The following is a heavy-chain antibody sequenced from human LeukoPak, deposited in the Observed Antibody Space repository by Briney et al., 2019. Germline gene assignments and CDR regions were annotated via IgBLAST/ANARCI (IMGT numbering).Heavy chain of an antibody. V-gene: IGHV3-30*02. CDR2: IRYDGSNK. CDR3: AKDPLSGTGYYDDAFDI. J-gene: IGHJ3*02. CDR1: GFTFNSYG. D-gene: IGHD3/OR15-3a*01. Sequence: GGSLRLSCAASGFTFNSYGMHWVRQAPGKGLEWVAFIRYDGSNKYYADSVKGRFTISRDNSKNTLYLQMNSLRAEDTAVYYCAKDPLSGTGYYDDAFDIWGQGTMVTVSS.